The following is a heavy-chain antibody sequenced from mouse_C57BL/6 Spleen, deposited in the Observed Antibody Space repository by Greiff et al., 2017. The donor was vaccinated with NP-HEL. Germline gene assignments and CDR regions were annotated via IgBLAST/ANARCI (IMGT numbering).Heavy chain of an antibody. CDR3: ATLNWDRFAY. CDR1: GYTFTSYW. J-gene: IGHJ3*01. D-gene: IGHD4-1*02. Sequence: QVQLQQPGAELVMPGASVKLSCKASGYTFTSYWMHWVKQRPGQGLEWIGEIDPSDSYTNYNQKFKGKSTLTVDKSSSTAYMQLSSLTSEDSAVYYCATLNWDRFAYWGQGTLVTVSA. V-gene: IGHV1-69*01. CDR2: IDPSDSYT.